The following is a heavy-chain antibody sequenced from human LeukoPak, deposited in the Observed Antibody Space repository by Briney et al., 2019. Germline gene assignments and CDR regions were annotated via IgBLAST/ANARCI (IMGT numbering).Heavy chain of an antibody. Sequence: ASVKVSCKASGYTFTSYGISWVRQAPGQGLEWMGWISTYNGDTNYAQKLQGRVTMTTDTSTNTAYMELRSLRSDDTAVYYCAREGLGELTLDYWGQGTLVTVS. CDR3: AREGLGELTLDY. CDR1: GYTFTSYG. D-gene: IGHD3-16*01. CDR2: ISTYNGDT. J-gene: IGHJ4*02. V-gene: IGHV1-18*01.